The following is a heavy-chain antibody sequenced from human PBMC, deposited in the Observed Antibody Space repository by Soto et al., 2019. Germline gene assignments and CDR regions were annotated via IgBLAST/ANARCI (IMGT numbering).Heavy chain of an antibody. J-gene: IGHJ6*02. CDR2: IGTAGDT. CDR1: GFTFSSYD. V-gene: IGHV3-13*01. Sequence: EVQLVESGGGLVQPGGSLRLSCAASGFTFSSYDMHWVRQATGKGLEWVSAIGTAGDTYYPGSVKGRFTISRENAKNSLYLQMNSLRAGDTAVYYCAREPDKYGMDVWSQGTTVTVSS. CDR3: AREPDKYGMDV.